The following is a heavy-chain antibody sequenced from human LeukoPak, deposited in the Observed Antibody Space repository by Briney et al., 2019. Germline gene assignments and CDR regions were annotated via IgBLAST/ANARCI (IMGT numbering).Heavy chain of an antibody. J-gene: IGHJ4*02. Sequence: ASVKVSCKASGYTFTSYGISWVRQAPGQGLEWMGWISAYNGNTDYAQKLQGRVTMTTDTSTSTAYMELRSLRSDDTAVYYCARDSYSGYAADDWGQGTLVTVSS. CDR2: ISAYNGNT. CDR1: GYTFTSYG. V-gene: IGHV1-18*01. D-gene: IGHD5-12*01. CDR3: ARDSYSGYAADD.